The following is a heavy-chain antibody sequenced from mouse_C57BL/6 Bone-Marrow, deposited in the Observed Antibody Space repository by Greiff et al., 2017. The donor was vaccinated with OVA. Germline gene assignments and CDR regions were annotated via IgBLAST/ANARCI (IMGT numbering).Heavy chain of an antibody. CDR2: IYPGSGST. V-gene: IGHV1-55*01. D-gene: IGHD4-1*01. Sequence: QVQLQQPGAELVKPGASVKMSCKASGYTFTSYWITWVKQRPGQGLEWIGDIYPGSGSTNYNEKFKSKATLTVDTPSSTAYMQLSSLTSEDSAVYYCARAWDDAMDYWGQGTSVTVSS. CDR3: ARAWDDAMDY. CDR1: GYTFTSYW. J-gene: IGHJ4*01.